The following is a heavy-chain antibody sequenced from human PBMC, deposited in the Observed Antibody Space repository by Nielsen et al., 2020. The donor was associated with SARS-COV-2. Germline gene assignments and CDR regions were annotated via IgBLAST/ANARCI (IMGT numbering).Heavy chain of an antibody. Sequence: GGSLKISCKGSGYSFTSYWIGWVRQMPGKGLEWMGIIYPGDSDTRYSPSFQGQVTISADKSISTAYLQWSSLKASDTAMYYCARSGITMVRGVITRGWFDPWGQGTLVTVSS. V-gene: IGHV5-51*01. J-gene: IGHJ5*02. D-gene: IGHD3-10*01. CDR3: ARSGITMVRGVITRGWFDP. CDR1: GYSFTSYW. CDR2: IYPGDSDT.